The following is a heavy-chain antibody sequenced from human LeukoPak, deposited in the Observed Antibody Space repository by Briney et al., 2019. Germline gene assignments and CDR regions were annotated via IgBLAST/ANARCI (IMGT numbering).Heavy chain of an antibody. V-gene: IGHV1-2*02. D-gene: IGHD2-2*01. Sequence: ASVKVSCKASGYTFTGYYMHWVRQAPGQGLGWMGWINPNSGGTNYAQKFQGRVTMTRDTSISTAYMELSRLRSDDTAVYYCAREDCSSTSCYFPFLGWFDPWGQGTLVTVSS. CDR3: AREDCSSTSCYFPFLGWFDP. CDR2: INPNSGGT. CDR1: GYTFTGYY. J-gene: IGHJ5*02.